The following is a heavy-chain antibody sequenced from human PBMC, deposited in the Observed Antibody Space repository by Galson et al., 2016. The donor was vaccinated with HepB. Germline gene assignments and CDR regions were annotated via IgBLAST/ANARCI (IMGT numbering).Heavy chain of an antibody. Sequence: SLRLSCAASGFSFNDYGFHWVRQAPGKGLEWLAMISYGGDIYYTDPVKGRFTISRDNSENTLYLQMNSLRPEDTGVYYCARDWGSSGWYNWFDPWGQGTLVTVSS. CDR2: ISYGGDI. V-gene: IGHV3-30*04. CDR3: ARDWGSSGWYNWFDP. J-gene: IGHJ5*02. D-gene: IGHD6-19*01. CDR1: GFSFNDYG.